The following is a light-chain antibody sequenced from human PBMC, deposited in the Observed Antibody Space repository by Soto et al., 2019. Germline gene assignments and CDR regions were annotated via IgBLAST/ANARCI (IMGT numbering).Light chain of an antibody. V-gene: IGKV3-11*01. CDR3: QQRSNWPLT. Sequence: EIVLTQSPATLSLSPGERATLSCRASQSVSSYLAWYQRKPGQAPRLLIYDASNRATAIPARFSGSGSGTDFTLTISSLEPEDFAVYYCQQRSNWPLTFGGGTKVEIK. J-gene: IGKJ4*01. CDR2: DAS. CDR1: QSVSSY.